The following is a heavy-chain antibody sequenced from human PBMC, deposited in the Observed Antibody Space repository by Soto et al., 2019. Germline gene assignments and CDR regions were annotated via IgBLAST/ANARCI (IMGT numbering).Heavy chain of an antibody. V-gene: IGHV1-8*01. Sequence: QVQLVQSGAEVRKPGASVKVSCKASGYTFSTYEITWVREATGQGLEWMGWMNPNSGGTIYAQQFQGRVTTTANTSISTAYLELSSLRSKDTAVYYCGRGVLVYGGADYWGPGTLVTVSS. J-gene: IGHJ4*02. D-gene: IGHD3-3*01. CDR3: GRGVLVYGGADY. CDR1: GYTFSTYE. CDR2: MNPNSGGT.